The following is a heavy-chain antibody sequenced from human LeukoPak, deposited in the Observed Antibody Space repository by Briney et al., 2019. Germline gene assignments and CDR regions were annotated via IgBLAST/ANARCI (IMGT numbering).Heavy chain of an antibody. J-gene: IGHJ4*02. V-gene: IGHV3-30*18. D-gene: IGHD4-17*01. CDR3: AQDYRTTGQFDY. Sequence: PGGSLRLSCAASGFIFSNCGMHWVRQAPGKGLEWVALISYNGENKNYADSVKGRFTISRENSKNPLYLQMNSLRVEDTAVYYCAQDYRTTGQFDYWGQGTLVTVSS. CDR2: ISYNGENK. CDR1: GFIFSNCG.